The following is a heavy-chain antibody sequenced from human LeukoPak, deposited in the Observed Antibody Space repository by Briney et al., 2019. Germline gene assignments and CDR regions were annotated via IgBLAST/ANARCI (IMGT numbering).Heavy chain of an antibody. D-gene: IGHD3-16*01. CDR1: GFTFSRYA. J-gene: IGHJ4*02. V-gene: IGHV3-21*01. Sequence: GGSLRLSCATSGFTFSRYAMNWIRQAPGKGLEWVSFISSDTPNKNYADSVKGRFTISRDNAKNSVYLQLNSLRAEDTAMYYCARDLGGPDYWGQGTLVTVSS. CDR2: ISSDTPNK. CDR3: ARDLGGPDY.